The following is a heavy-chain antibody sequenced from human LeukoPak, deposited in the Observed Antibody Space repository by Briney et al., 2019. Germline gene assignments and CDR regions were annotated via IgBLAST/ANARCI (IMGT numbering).Heavy chain of an antibody. CDR2: ISGSGGST. CDR3: AKRGVQQWLVDRYFDY. J-gene: IGHJ4*02. Sequence: GGSLRLSCAASGFTFYNYAMSWVRQAPGKGLEWVSGISGSGGSTFYAESVKGRFTISRDNSKLYLQMNSLRAEDTAVYYCAKRGVQQWLVDRYFDYWGQGTLVTVSS. V-gene: IGHV3-23*01. CDR1: GFTFYNYA. D-gene: IGHD6-19*01.